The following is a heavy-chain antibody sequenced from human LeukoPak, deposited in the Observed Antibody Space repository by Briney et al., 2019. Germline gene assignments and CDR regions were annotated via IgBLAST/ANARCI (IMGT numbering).Heavy chain of an antibody. CDR3: ARGIAARRDYYYYYYMDV. Sequence: GGSLRLSCAASGFTFSSYSMNWVRQAPGKGLEWVSSISSSSSYIYYADSVKGRFTISRDNAKNSLYLQMNSLRAEDTAVYYCARGIAARRDYYYYYYMDVWGKGTTVTVSS. J-gene: IGHJ6*03. CDR1: GFTFSSYS. D-gene: IGHD6-6*01. V-gene: IGHV3-21*01. CDR2: ISSSSSYI.